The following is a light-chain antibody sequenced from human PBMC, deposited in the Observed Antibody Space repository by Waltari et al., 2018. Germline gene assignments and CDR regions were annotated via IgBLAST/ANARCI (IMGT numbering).Light chain of an antibody. J-gene: IGLJ2*01. CDR2: DVT. CDR1: GSGVGASDF. V-gene: IGLV2-14*03. Sequence: QSALTQPASVSGSPGQSITISCSGIGSGVGASDFVSWFQLHPGKAPQVIIYDVTNRPAGVSDRFSASKSADTASLTISGLQPEDGGDYYCSSQTLDGVVLFGGGTKLTVL. CDR3: SSQTLDGVVL.